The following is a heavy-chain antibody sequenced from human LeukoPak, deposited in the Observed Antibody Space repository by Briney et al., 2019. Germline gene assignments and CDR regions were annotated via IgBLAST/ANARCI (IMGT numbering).Heavy chain of an antibody. V-gene: IGHV3-30-3*01. D-gene: IGHD3-10*01. CDR3: AKDRKSRPLTMVRGVIPDY. Sequence: GGSLRLSCAASGFTFSSYAMHWVRQAPGKGLEWVAVISYDGSNKYYADSVKGRFTISRDNSKNTLYLQMNSLRAEDTAVYYCAKDRKSRPLTMVRGVIPDYWGQGTLVTVSS. CDR1: GFTFSSYA. J-gene: IGHJ4*02. CDR2: ISYDGSNK.